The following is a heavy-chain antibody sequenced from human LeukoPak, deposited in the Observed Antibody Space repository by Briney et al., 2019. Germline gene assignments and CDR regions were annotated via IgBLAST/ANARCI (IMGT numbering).Heavy chain of an antibody. J-gene: IGHJ4*02. D-gene: IGHD6-19*01. CDR2: INPNSGGT. CDR1: GYTFTGYY. V-gene: IGHV1-2*06. CDR3: ARAPFLSSAWLVKRGGDYFDY. Sequence: ASVKVSCKASGYTFTGYYMHWVRQAPGQGLEWMGRINPNSGGTNYAQKFQGRVTMTRDTSISTAYMELSSLRSDDTAVYYCARAPFLSSAWLVKRGGDYFDYWGQGTLVTVSS.